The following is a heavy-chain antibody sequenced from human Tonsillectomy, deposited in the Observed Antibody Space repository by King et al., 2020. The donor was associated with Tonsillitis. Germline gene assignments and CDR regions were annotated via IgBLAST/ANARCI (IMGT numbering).Heavy chain of an antibody. CDR3: ARLGIAVAGTAGIDY. Sequence: QLQESGPGLVKPSETLSLTCTVSGGSISSSSYYWGWIRQPPGKGLEWIGSIYYNGSTYYNPSLKSRVTISVDTSKNQFSLKLSSVTAADTAVYYCARLGIAVAGTAGIDYWGQGTLVTVSS. V-gene: IGHV4-39*01. CDR2: IYYNGST. D-gene: IGHD6-19*01. CDR1: GGSISSSSYY. J-gene: IGHJ4*02.